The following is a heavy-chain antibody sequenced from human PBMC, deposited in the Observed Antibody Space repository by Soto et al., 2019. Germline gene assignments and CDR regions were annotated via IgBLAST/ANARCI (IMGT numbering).Heavy chain of an antibody. V-gene: IGHV2-26*01. CDR2: IFSNDEK. CDR1: GFSLSNARMG. Sequence: QVTLKESGPVLVKPTETLTLTCTVSGFSLSNARMGVSWIRQPPGKALEWLAHIFSNDEKSYSTSLKSRLTISKDTSKSQVVLTMTNMDPVDTATYSCARASTYCGGDCYSDWFDPWGQGTLVTVSS. D-gene: IGHD2-21*02. J-gene: IGHJ5*02. CDR3: ARASTYCGGDCYSDWFDP.